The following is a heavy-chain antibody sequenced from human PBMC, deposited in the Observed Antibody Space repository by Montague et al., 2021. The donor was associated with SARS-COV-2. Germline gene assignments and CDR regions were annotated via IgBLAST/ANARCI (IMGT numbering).Heavy chain of an antibody. J-gene: IGHJ4*02. CDR2: ISGSGGST. V-gene: IGHV3-23*01. CDR3: AVDIVATIKRTFDY. Sequence: SLRLSCAASGFTFSSYAMSWVRQAPGKGLEWVSAISGSGGSTYYADSVKGRSTISRDNSKNTLYLQMNSLRAEDTAVYYCAVDIVATIKRTFDYWGQGTLVTVSS. D-gene: IGHD5-12*01. CDR1: GFTFSSYA.